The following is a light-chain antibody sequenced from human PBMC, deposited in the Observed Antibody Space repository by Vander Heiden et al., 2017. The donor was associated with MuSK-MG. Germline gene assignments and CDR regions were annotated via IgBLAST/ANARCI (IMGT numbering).Light chain of an antibody. J-gene: IGKJ4*01. CDR1: QDISNY. Sequence: DIQMTQYPSSLSASVGDRVTITCQASQDISNYLNWYQQKPGKAPKLLIYDASNLETGVPSRFSGSGSGTDFTFTISSLQPEDIATYYCQQYDNLPTLTFGGGTKVXIK. CDR3: QQYDNLPTLT. CDR2: DAS. V-gene: IGKV1-33*01.